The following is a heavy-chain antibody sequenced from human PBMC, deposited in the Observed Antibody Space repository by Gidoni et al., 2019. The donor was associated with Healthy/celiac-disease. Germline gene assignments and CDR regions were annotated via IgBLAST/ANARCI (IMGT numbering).Heavy chain of an antibody. D-gene: IGHD5-12*01. J-gene: IGHJ4*02. CDR3: ARLFYSEMATIGAVDY. CDR1: GGSISSSRYY. Sequence: QLQLQESGPGLVKPSETLSLTCTVSGGSISSSRYYWGWIRQPPGKGLEWIGSIYYGGSTYYNPSLKSRVTISVDTSKNQFSLKLSSVTAADTAVYYCARLFYSEMATIGAVDYWGQGTLVTVSS. V-gene: IGHV4-39*01. CDR2: IYYGGST.